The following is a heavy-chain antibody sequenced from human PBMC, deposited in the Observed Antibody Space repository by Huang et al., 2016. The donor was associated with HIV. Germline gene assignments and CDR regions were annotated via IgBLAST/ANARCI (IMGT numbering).Heavy chain of an antibody. CDR3: ASGQRMRESDIVATIPVS. V-gene: IGHV1-3*01. Sequence: QVHLVQSGPEVKKPGASVKISCKASGYNFTSRGLHWVCQAPGQNLEWMGDRNPGKGNTKYSPKVQDRVTRTRDISANTAYMQLSRLTSEDTAVYYCASGQRMRESDIVATIPVSWGQGALVTVSS. CDR2: RNPGKGNT. CDR1: GYNFTSRG. D-gene: IGHD5-12*01. J-gene: IGHJ5*02.